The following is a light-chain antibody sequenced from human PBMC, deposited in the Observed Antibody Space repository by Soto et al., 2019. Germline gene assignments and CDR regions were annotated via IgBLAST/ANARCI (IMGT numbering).Light chain of an antibody. J-gene: IGKJ2*01. V-gene: IGKV3-15*01. Sequence: EIVMTQSPVTLSVSPGERATLSCRASQSVSSNLAWYQQKPGQAPRLLIYGASTRAAGIPARFSGSGSGTEFTLTISSLQSEDFAIYYCQQYDTYFRYTFGQGTKLDIK. CDR1: QSVSSN. CDR2: GAS. CDR3: QQYDTYFRYT.